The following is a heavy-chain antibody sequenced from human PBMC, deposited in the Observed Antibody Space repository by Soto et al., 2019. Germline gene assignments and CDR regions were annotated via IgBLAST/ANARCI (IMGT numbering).Heavy chain of an antibody. D-gene: IGHD3-22*01. CDR1: GGTFSSYA. J-gene: IGHJ4*02. CDR3: ARTYYYDSSGYYVDGYFDY. V-gene: IGHV1-69*06. Sequence: QVQLVQSGAEVKKPGSSVKVSCKASGGTFSSYAISWVRQAPGQGLEWMGGIIPIFGTANYAQKFQGRVTITADKSTITAYMELSSLRSEDTAVYYCARTYYYDSSGYYVDGYFDYWGQGTLVTVSS. CDR2: IIPIFGTA.